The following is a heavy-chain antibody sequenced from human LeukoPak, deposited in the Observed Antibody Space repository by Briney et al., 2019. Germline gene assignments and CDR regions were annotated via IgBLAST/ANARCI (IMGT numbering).Heavy chain of an antibody. Sequence: GGSLRLSCAASGFTFSSYEMNWVRQAPGKGLEWVSYISSSGSTIYYADSVKGRFTISRDNAKNSLYLQMNSLRAEDTAVYYCARAVPSSGWSDVWGKGTTVTISS. V-gene: IGHV3-48*03. J-gene: IGHJ6*04. CDR3: ARAVPSSGWSDV. CDR2: ISSSGSTI. D-gene: IGHD6-19*01. CDR1: GFTFSSYE.